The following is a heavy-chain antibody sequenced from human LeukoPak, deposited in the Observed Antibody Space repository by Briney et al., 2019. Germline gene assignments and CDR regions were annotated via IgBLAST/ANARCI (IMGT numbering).Heavy chain of an antibody. V-gene: IGHV1-8*01. CDR2: MNPNSGNT. D-gene: IGHD3-10*01. Sequence: ASVKVSCKASGYTFTSYDINWVRQATGQGLEWMGWMNPNSGNTGYAQKFQGRVTMTRNTSISTAYMELSSLRSEDTAVYYCAGGRVRRGDYYGFWGQGSLVTVSS. CDR1: GYTFTSYD. CDR3: AGGRVRRGDYYGF. J-gene: IGHJ4*02.